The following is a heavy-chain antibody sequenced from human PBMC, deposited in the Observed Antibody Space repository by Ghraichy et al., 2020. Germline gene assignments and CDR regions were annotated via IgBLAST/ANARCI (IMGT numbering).Heavy chain of an antibody. V-gene: IGHV3-11*04. Sequence: GGSLRLSCAASGFTFSDYYMSWIRQAPGKGLEWVSYISSSGSTIYYADSVKGRFTISRDNAKNSLYLQMNSLRAEDSAVYYCARDEMAGSSPVDYWGQGTLVTVSS. J-gene: IGHJ4*02. CDR1: GFTFSDYY. CDR2: ISSSGSTI. D-gene: IGHD5-24*01. CDR3: ARDEMAGSSPVDY.